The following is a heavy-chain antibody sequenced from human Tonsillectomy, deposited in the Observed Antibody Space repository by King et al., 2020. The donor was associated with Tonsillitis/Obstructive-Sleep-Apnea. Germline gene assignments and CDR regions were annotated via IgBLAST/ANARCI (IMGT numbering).Heavy chain of an antibody. D-gene: IGHD6-13*01. Sequence: VQLVESGGGVVQPGRSLRLSCAASGFTFSDYAMHWVRQAPGKGLECVAVIAFDGSNKNYADSVKGRFTISRDNSKNTLYLQMSSLRVEDTALYYCARAPGIAAATITYYYGLDGWGQGTTVTVSS. CDR3: ARAPGIAAATITYYYGLDG. CDR1: GFTFSDYA. CDR2: IAFDGSNK. J-gene: IGHJ6*02. V-gene: IGHV3-30*04.